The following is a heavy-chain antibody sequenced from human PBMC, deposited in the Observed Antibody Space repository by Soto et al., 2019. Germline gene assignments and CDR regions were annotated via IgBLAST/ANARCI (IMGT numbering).Heavy chain of an antibody. V-gene: IGHV3-11*01. CDR3: ARVSATGWVVNGREYFDY. D-gene: IGHD3-16*01. J-gene: IGHJ4*02. Sequence: VELVQFGGGLVKPGGSLRLSCAVSGFPFSNYYMSWIRQAPGKGLEWLADISSSFVSMHYADSVKDRFSISRDNASNSLFLQMTSLRADDTAVYYCARVSATGWVVNGREYFDYWGQGALVTVSS. CDR1: GFPFSNYY. CDR2: ISSSFVSM.